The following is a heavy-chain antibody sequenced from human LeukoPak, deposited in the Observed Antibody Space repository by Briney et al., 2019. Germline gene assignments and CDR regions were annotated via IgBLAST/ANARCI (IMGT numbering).Heavy chain of an antibody. D-gene: IGHD1-1*01. CDR3: ARGPRGGNWNEALDY. CDR1: GYSFTTYW. J-gene: IGHJ4*02. CDR2: FHPGDSDT. V-gene: IGHV5-51*01. Sequence: GESLKISCKASGYSFTTYWIGWVRQMPGKGLEWMGMFHPGDSDTRKGPSFQGQVTLSADKSITTAYLQWNSLKASDTAIYYCARGPRGGNWNEALDYWGQGTLVTVSS.